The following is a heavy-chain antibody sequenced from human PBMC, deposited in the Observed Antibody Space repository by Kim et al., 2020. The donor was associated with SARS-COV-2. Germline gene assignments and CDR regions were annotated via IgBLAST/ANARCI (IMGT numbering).Heavy chain of an antibody. Sequence: GGSLRLSCAASGFTFSSYWMSWVRQAPGKGLEWVANIKQDGSEKYYVDSVKGRFTISRDNAKNSLYLQMNSLRAEDTAVYYCARVLEGWGSSSSEVLDYWGQGTLVTVSS. CDR3: ARVLEGWGSSSSEVLDY. CDR2: IKQDGSEK. D-gene: IGHD6-6*01. J-gene: IGHJ4*02. V-gene: IGHV3-7*03. CDR1: GFTFSSYW.